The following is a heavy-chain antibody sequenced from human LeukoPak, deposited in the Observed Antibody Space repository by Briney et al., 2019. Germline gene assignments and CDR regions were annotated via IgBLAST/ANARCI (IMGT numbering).Heavy chain of an antibody. CDR2: INPSGGST. V-gene: IGHV1-46*01. CDR1: GYTFTSYY. D-gene: IGHD5-24*01. CDR3: ARDGERWLQLYYFDY. Sequence: ASVKVSCKASGYTFTSYYMHWVRQAPGQGPEWMGIINPSGGSTSYAQKFQGRVTMTRDTSTSTVYMELSSLRSEDTAVYYCARDGERWLQLYYFDYWGQGTLVTVSS. J-gene: IGHJ4*02.